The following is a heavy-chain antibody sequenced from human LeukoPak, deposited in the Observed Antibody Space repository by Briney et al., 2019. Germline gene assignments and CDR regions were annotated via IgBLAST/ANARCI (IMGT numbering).Heavy chain of an antibody. J-gene: IGHJ4*02. CDR2: ITGTTSYI. Sequence: PGGSLRLSCAASGFILSSYTMNWVRQAPGKGLEWVSSITGTTSYIYYADSVKGRFTISRDNAKNSLYLQMNSLRDEDTAMYYCARVSAPGTSGWYFGYWGQGTLVTVSS. CDR1: GFILSSYT. V-gene: IGHV3-21*01. CDR3: ARVSAPGTSGWYFGY. D-gene: IGHD6-19*01.